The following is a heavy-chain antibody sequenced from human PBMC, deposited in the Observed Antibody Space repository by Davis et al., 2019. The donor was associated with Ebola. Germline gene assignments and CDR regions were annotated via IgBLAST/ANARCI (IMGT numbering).Heavy chain of an antibody. CDR3: ARDQASSGSYYEVYYYGMDV. V-gene: IGHV1-18*04. J-gene: IGHJ6*04. Sequence: ASAQVSCKASAYTFTSYGISWVRQAPGQGLEWMGWISAYNGNTNYAQKLQGRVTMTTDTSTSTAYMELRSLRSDDTAVYYCARDQASSGSYYEVYYYGMDVWGKGTTVTVSS. CDR2: ISAYNGNT. CDR1: AYTFTSYG. D-gene: IGHD1-26*01.